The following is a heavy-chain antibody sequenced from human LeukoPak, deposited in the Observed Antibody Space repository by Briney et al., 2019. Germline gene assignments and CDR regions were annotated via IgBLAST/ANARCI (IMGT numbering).Heavy chain of an antibody. D-gene: IGHD3-22*01. Sequence: GRSLRLSCAASGFTFSRCALHWVRQAPGKELEWVAVILYDGSNKYYADSVKGRFTISRDNSKNTLYLRMNSLRAEDTAVYYCARTRYDSSGYYHSAPFDYWGQGALVTVSS. CDR3: ARTRYDSSGYYHSAPFDY. J-gene: IGHJ4*02. CDR1: GFTFSRCA. CDR2: ILYDGSNK. V-gene: IGHV3-30-3*01.